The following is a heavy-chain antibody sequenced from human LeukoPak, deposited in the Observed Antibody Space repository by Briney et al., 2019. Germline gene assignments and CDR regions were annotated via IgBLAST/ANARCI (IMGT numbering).Heavy chain of an antibody. Sequence: SETLSLTCTVSGGSISSSSYYWGWIRQPPGKGLEWIGSIYYSGSTYYNPSLKSRVTISVDTSKNQFSLKLSSVTAADTAVYYCARRRDCSGGSCYSYYYYYMDVWGRGTTVTISS. CDR2: IYYSGST. CDR1: GGSISSSSYY. CDR3: ARRRDCSGGSCYSYYYYYMDV. V-gene: IGHV4-39*01. D-gene: IGHD2-15*01. J-gene: IGHJ6*03.